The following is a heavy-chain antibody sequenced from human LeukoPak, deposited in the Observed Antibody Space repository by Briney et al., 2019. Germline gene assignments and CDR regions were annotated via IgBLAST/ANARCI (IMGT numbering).Heavy chain of an antibody. CDR2: IYYSGST. V-gene: IGHV4-59*01. Sequence: SETLSLSCSVSGGSISTYHWNWIRQPPGKGLEWIGSIYYSGSTNYNPSLKSRVTMSVDTAKNRFALKLSSVTAADTAVYYCARDLLNEGNHLDYWGQGTLVTVSS. J-gene: IGHJ4*02. D-gene: IGHD4-23*01. CDR1: GGSISTYH. CDR3: ARDLLNEGNHLDY.